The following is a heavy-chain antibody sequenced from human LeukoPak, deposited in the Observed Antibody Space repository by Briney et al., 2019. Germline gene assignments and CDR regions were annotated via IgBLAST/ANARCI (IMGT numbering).Heavy chain of an antibody. CDR1: GGSISSGSYY. CDR3: ARLRYYYDSSGSSDY. Sequence: SQTLSLTCTVSGGSISSGSYYWGWIRQPPGKGLEWIGSIYYSGSTYYNPSLKSRVTISVDTSKNQFSLKLSSVTAADTAVYYCARLRYYYDSSGSSDYWGQGTLVTVSS. V-gene: IGHV4-39*01. D-gene: IGHD3-22*01. CDR2: IYYSGST. J-gene: IGHJ4*02.